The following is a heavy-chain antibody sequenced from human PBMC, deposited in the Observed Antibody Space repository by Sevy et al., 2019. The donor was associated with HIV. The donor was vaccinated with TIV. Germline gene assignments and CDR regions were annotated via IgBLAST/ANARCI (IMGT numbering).Heavy chain of an antibody. D-gene: IGHD5-18*01. Sequence: SETLSLTCAVYGGSFSGYYWSWIRQPPGKGLEWIGEINHSGSTNYNPSLKSRVTISVDTSKNQFSLKLSSVTAEDTAVYYCARGKSGYGYGLNSWGQGTLVTVSS. V-gene: IGHV4-34*01. CDR1: GGSFSGYY. J-gene: IGHJ4*02. CDR3: ARGKSGYGYGLNS. CDR2: INHSGST.